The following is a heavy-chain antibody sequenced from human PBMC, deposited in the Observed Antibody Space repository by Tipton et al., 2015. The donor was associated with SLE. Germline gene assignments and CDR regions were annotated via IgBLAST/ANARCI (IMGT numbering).Heavy chain of an antibody. CDR2: ISYDGRNE. J-gene: IGHJ4*02. D-gene: IGHD3-3*01. CDR3: ASHSPYNFWSGYFGY. CDR1: GYSFSDYA. V-gene: IGHV3-30*04. Sequence: SLRLSCVASGYSFSDYALHWVRQAPGKGLEWVAIISYDGRNEYYADSVKGRFTISRDNAKNSLYLQVNSLRAEDTAVYYCASHSPYNFWSGYFGYWGQGTLVTVSS.